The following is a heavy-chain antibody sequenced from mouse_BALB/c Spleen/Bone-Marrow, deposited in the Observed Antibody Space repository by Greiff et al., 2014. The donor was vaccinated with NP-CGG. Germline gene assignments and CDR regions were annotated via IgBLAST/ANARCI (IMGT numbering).Heavy chain of an antibody. V-gene: IGHV5-6*01. CDR3: ARQTYYDYDGYFDY. D-gene: IGHD2-4*01. CDR2: ISSGGSYT. CDR1: GFTFSSYG. Sequence: EVQVVESGGDLVKPGGSLKLSCAASGFTFSSYGMSWVRQTPDKRLEWVATISSGGSYTYYPDGVKGRFTISRDNAKNTLYLQMSSLKSEDTAMYYCARQTYYDYDGYFDYWGQGTTLTVSS. J-gene: IGHJ2*01.